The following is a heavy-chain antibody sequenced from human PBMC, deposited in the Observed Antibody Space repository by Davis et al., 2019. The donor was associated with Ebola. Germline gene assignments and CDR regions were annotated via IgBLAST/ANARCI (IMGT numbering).Heavy chain of an antibody. D-gene: IGHD1-26*01. CDR2: ISGSGGST. CDR3: ARERGSGSYYFDY. J-gene: IGHJ4*02. CDR1: GFTFSSYA. Sequence: PGGSLRISCAASGFTFSSYAMSWVRQAPGKGLEWVSAISGSGGSTYYADSVKGRFTISRDNAKNSLYLQMNSLRAEDTAVYYCARERGSGSYYFDYWGQGTLVTVSS. V-gene: IGHV3-23*01.